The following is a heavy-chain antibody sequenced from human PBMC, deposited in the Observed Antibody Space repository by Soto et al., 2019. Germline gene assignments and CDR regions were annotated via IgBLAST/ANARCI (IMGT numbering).Heavy chain of an antibody. CDR2: ISAHNGET. CDR3: ARTCPLGACYKHDFCKYGLDV. V-gene: IGHV1-18*04. CDR1: GYTFATYG. Sequence: QIRLEQSESEVKKPGASVRVSCKASGYTFATYGFSWVRQAPGQGLEWMGWISAHNGETRLAERFQGSVTMTTDTATATGYMKMRSLRTDDTAVYYCARTCPLGACYKHDFCKYGLDVWGQGTTIIVSS. J-gene: IGHJ6*02. D-gene: IGHD2-21*02.